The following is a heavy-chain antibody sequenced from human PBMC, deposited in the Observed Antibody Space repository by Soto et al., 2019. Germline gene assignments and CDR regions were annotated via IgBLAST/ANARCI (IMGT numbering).Heavy chain of an antibody. CDR1: DGSVSSSNW. V-gene: IGHV4-4*02. CDR3: ARVPGVAESADDPFDI. Sequence: QVQLQESGPGMVQPSGTLSLTCAVSDGSVSSSNWWSWVRQSPGKGLEWMGEIYHSGSAHYNPSLKSRATISLDKSKNQFSLRLTSVTAADTAVYYCARVPGVAESADDPFDIWGPGTRVIVSS. J-gene: IGHJ3*02. CDR2: IYHSGSA. D-gene: IGHD2-21*02.